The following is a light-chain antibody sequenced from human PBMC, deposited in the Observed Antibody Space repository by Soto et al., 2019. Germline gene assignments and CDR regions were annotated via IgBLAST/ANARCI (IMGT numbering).Light chain of an antibody. Sequence: DIQMTQSPSSLSASVGDRVTITCQASQEISNYLNWYQQKPGKAPKLLIYDASNLETGVPSRFSGSGSGTDFTFTISSLQPEDIATYYCQQYDNLPRTFGGGTKVEIK. CDR1: QEISNY. CDR2: DAS. V-gene: IGKV1-33*01. CDR3: QQYDNLPRT. J-gene: IGKJ4*01.